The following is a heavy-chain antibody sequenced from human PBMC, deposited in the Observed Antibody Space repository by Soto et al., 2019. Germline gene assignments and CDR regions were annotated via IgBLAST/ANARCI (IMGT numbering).Heavy chain of an antibody. V-gene: IGHV3-23*01. CDR2: ISGSGGST. J-gene: IGHJ4*02. D-gene: IGHD2-21*02. Sequence: PGGSLRLSCAASGFTFSSYAMSWVRQAPGKGLEWVSAISGSGGSTYYADSVKGRFTISRDNSKNTLYLQMNSLRAEDTAVYYCAGVTEYRGYFDYWGQRTLVTVSS. CDR1: GFTFSSYA. CDR3: AGVTEYRGYFDY.